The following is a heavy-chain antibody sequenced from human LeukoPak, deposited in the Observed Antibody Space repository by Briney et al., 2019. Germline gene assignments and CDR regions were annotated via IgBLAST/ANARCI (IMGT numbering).Heavy chain of an antibody. D-gene: IGHD6-13*01. CDR1: GFIFSSYA. J-gene: IGHJ4*02. V-gene: IGHV3-23*01. Sequence: AGGSLRPSCAASGFIFSSYAMSWVRQAPGKGLEWVSAISGSGSSTYYTDSVKGRFTISRDNSKNTLFLQMNSLRAEDTAVYYCAKRLVAAGPYFDYWGQGTLVTVSS. CDR2: ISGSGSST. CDR3: AKRLVAAGPYFDY.